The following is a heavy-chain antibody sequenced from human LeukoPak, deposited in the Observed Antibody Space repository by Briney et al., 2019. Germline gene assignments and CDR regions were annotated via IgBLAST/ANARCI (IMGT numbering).Heavy chain of an antibody. J-gene: IGHJ4*02. CDR1: GFTFSSYT. V-gene: IGHV3-23*01. D-gene: IGHD3-10*01. CDR3: AKRYGSGSSLRSFDY. CDR2: ISGIGST. Sequence: GGSLRLSCAASGFTFSSYTMTWVRQAPGKGLEWASGISGIGSTYYADSVKGRFTISGDNSKNTLYLQMNSLRAEDTAVYYCAKRYGSGSSLRSFDYWGQGTLVTVSS.